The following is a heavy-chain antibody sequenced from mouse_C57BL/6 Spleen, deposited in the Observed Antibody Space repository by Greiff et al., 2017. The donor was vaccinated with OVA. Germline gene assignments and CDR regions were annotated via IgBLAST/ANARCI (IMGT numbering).Heavy chain of an antibody. J-gene: IGHJ1*03. V-gene: IGHV5-4*01. CDR1: GFTFSSYA. Sequence: EVKLMESGGGLVKPGGSLKLSCAASGFTFSSYAMSWVRQTPEKRLEWVATISDGGSYTYYPGNVKGRFTISRDNAKNNLYLQMSHLESEDTAMYYCARDHITTVVDWYFDVWGTGTTVTVSS. CDR3: ARDHITTVVDWYFDV. D-gene: IGHD1-1*01. CDR2: ISDGGSYT.